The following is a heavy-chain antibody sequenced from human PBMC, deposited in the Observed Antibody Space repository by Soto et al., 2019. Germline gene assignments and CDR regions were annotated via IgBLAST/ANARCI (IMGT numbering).Heavy chain of an antibody. CDR2: IKSKTDGGTT. CDR3: ARGEHDYAINWFDP. Sequence: GGSLRLSCAASGFTFSNAWMSWVRQAPGKGLEWVGRIKSKTDGGTTDYAAPVKGRFTISRDDSKNTLYLQMNSLRAEDTAVYYCARGEHDYAINWFDPWGQGTLVTVSS. J-gene: IGHJ5*02. V-gene: IGHV3-15*01. D-gene: IGHD4-17*01. CDR1: GFTFSNAW.